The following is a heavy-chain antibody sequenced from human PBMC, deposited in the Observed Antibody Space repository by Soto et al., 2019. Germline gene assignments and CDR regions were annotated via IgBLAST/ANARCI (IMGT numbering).Heavy chain of an antibody. V-gene: IGHV3-53*01. CDR3: ARVNTTLVDHFDC. D-gene: IGHD5-18*01. Sequence: GGSLRLSCVVSGFSVRATSIFWVRQATGKGLEWVSLMHRGGTTDNADSVKGRFTTSRDKSKNTLYLHMNGLRVEDTAVYYCARVNTTLVDHFDCWGQGTLVTVSS. J-gene: IGHJ4*02. CDR1: GFSVRATS. CDR2: MHRGGTT.